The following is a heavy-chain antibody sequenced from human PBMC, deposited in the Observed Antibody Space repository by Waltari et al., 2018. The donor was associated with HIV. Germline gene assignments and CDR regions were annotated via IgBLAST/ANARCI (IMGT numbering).Heavy chain of an antibody. D-gene: IGHD1-26*01. CDR1: GFSISSTNYY. Sequence: QLPLHESGPGLVKPSETLSLTCFVSGFSISSTNYYWGWIRQPPGKGLEWIGNIFYSGTTNYNPSLESRVTISIDTSKSQFSLNLDSVTAADTAIYYCARHKNRGSYFPVDFWGQGTLVAVSS. CDR3: ARHKNRGSYFPVDF. CDR2: IFYSGTT. J-gene: IGHJ4*02. V-gene: IGHV4-39*07.